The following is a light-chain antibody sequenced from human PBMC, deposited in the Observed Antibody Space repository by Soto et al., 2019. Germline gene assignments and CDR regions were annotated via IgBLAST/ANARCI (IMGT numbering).Light chain of an antibody. V-gene: IGLV2-14*01. CDR1: SSDVGGHNY. CDR2: EVS. Sequence: QSFLTQPASVTGSPGQSITISCTGTSSDVGGHNYVSWYQQHPGKAPKLMIYEVSNRPSGVSNRFSGSKSGNTASLTISGLQPEDETDYYCSSYTSGNTLVFAGGTKLTVL. J-gene: IGLJ2*01. CDR3: SSYTSGNTLV.